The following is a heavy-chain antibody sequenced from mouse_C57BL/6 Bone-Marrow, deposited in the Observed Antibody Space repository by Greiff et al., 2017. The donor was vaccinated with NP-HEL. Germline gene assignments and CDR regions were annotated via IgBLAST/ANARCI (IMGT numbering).Heavy chain of an antibody. CDR3: ASSMDAARYWDFEV. Sequence: QVQLQQPGAELVRPGSSVKLSCKASGYTFTSYWMHWVKQRPIQGLEWIGNIDPSDSDTHYNQKFKDKATLPVDKSSSTAYMQLSSLTSEDSAVYDCASSMDAARYWDFEVWGTGTTVTVA. CDR2: IDPSDSDT. CDR1: GYTFTSYW. D-gene: IGHD2-1*01. V-gene: IGHV1-52*01. J-gene: IGHJ1*03.